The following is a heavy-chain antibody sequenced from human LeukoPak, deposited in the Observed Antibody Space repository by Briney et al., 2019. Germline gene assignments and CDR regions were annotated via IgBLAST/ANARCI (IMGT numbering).Heavy chain of an antibody. CDR1: GFSFSKYW. V-gene: IGHV3-7*01. Sequence: GGSPRLSCAASGFSFSKYWMNWVRQAPGKGLEWVANIKQDGSEKNYVDSVKGRFTISRDNAKNLLYLQMNSLRVEDSALYYCARVPNSSSWPKAAYYYCYGMDVWGQGTTVTVSS. CDR2: IKQDGSEK. CDR3: ARVPNSSSWPKAAYYYCYGMDV. D-gene: IGHD6-13*01. J-gene: IGHJ6*02.